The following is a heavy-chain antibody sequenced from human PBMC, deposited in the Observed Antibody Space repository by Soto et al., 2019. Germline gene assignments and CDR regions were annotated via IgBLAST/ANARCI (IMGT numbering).Heavy chain of an antibody. D-gene: IGHD3-22*01. Sequence: GGSLRLSCAASGFTFSSYGMHWARQAPGMGLEWVAVIWYDGSNKYYADSVKGRFTISRDNSKNTLYLQMNSLRAEDTAVYYCARDPPADYDSSGYYYGPYHYGMAVWGQGTTVTVSS. CDR1: GFTFSSYG. V-gene: IGHV3-33*01. CDR2: IWYDGSNK. J-gene: IGHJ6*02. CDR3: ARDPPADYDSSGYYYGPYHYGMAV.